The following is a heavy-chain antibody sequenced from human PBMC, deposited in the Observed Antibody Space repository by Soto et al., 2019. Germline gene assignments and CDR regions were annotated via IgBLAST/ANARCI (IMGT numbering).Heavy chain of an antibody. D-gene: IGHD5-18*01. Sequence: SETLSLTCAVYGGSFSGYYWSWIRQPPGKGLEWIGEINHSGSTNYNPSLKSRVTISVDTSKNQFSLKLSSVTAADTAVYYCARATVEMATAVNLDYWGQGTLVTVSS. CDR3: ARATVEMATAVNLDY. CDR1: GGSFSGYY. CDR2: INHSGST. V-gene: IGHV4-34*01. J-gene: IGHJ4*02.